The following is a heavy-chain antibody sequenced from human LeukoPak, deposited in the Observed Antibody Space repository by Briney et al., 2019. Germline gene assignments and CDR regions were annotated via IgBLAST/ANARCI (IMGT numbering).Heavy chain of an antibody. CDR2: IYTSGST. CDR3: ARDHCSGGSCYFPLDY. V-gene: IGHV4-4*07. D-gene: IGHD2-15*01. Sequence: SETLSLTCTVSGGSISSYYWSWIRQPAGKGLEWIGRIYTSGSTNYNPSLKSRVTMSVDTSKNQFSLKLSSVTAADTAVYYCARDHCSGGSCYFPLDYWGQGTLVTVSS. J-gene: IGHJ4*02. CDR1: GGSISSYY.